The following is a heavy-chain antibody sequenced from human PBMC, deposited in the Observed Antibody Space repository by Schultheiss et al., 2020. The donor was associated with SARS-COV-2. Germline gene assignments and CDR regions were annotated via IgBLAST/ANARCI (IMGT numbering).Heavy chain of an antibody. D-gene: IGHD6-13*01. J-gene: IGHJ4*02. CDR2: IYYSGGT. CDR3: ARGAADPGSYYFDY. CDR1: GGSISSYY. V-gene: IGHV4-59*12. Sequence: SETLSLTCTVSGGSISSYYWSWIRQPPGKGLEWIGYIYYSGGTNYNPSLQSRITISVDKSKNQFSLKLSSVTAADTAVYYCARGAADPGSYYFDYWGQGTLVTVSS.